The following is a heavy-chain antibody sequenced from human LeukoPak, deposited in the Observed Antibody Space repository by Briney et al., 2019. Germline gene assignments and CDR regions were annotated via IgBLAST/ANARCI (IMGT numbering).Heavy chain of an antibody. CDR2: VSVSGGST. J-gene: IGHJ4*02. Sequence: RPGWSLRLYCAASGFTFISYAMSWARQAPGKGVDWVSAVSVSGGSTDYADSVKGRFTISRDNSKTTLYLQMNSLRAEDTAVYYCAKDHCSSTSCPLDYWGQGTLVIVSS. V-gene: IGHV3-23*01. D-gene: IGHD2-2*01. CDR3: AKDHCSSTSCPLDY. CDR1: GFTFISYA.